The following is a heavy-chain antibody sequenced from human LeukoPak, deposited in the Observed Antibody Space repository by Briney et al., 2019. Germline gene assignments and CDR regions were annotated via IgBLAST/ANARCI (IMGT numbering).Heavy chain of an antibody. Sequence: GRSLRLSCAASGFTFSSYGMHWVRQAPGKGLEWVAVISYDGSNKYYADSVKGRFTISRDNSKNTLYLQMNSLRAEDTAVYYCTRGVDSSGWYRHGGYWGQGTLVMVSS. CDR1: GFTFSSYG. CDR2: ISYDGSNK. J-gene: IGHJ4*02. V-gene: IGHV3-30*03. CDR3: TRGVDSSGWYRHGGY. D-gene: IGHD6-19*01.